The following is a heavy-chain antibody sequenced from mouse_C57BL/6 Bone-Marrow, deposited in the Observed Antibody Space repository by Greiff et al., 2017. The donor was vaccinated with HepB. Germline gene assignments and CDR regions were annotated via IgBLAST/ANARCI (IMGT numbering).Heavy chain of an antibody. CDR1: GFTFSDYG. CDR3: ARHGGSSLDY. J-gene: IGHJ2*01. CDR2: ISNLAYSI. Sequence: EVKLVESGGGLVQPGGSLKLSCAASGFTFSDYGMAWVRQAPRKGPEWVAFISNLAYSIYYADTVTGRFTISRENAKNTLYLEMGSLRSEDTAMYYCARHGGSSLDYWGQGTTLTVSS. V-gene: IGHV5-15*04. D-gene: IGHD1-1*01.